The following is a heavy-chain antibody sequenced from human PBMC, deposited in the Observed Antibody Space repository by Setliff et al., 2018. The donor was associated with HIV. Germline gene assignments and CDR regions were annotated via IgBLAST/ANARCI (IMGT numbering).Heavy chain of an antibody. CDR2: ISHSGRT. Sequence: SETLSLTCTVSGGSVNIFYWSWIRQPPGKGLEWIGEISHSGRTNYNPSLKSRVTISVDTSKNQFSLKLSSVTAADTAVYYCARGPPGKQLWLGVWFDPWGQGTLVTVSS. CDR3: ARGPPGKQLWLGVWFDP. J-gene: IGHJ5*02. CDR1: GGSVNIFY. V-gene: IGHV4-34*01. D-gene: IGHD5-18*01.